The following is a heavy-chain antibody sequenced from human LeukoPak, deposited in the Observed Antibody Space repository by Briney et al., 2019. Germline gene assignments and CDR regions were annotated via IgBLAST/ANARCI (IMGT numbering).Heavy chain of an antibody. CDR2: INHSGST. J-gene: IGHJ5*02. CDR3: ARAPFVLTGTTYNWFDP. D-gene: IGHD1-7*01. Sequence: SETLSLTCAVYGGSFSGYYWSWIRQPPGKGLEWIGEINHSGSTNYNPSLKSRVTISVDTSKNQFSLKLSSVTAADTAVYYCARAPFVLTGTTYNWFDPWGQGTLVTVSS. CDR1: GGSFSGYY. V-gene: IGHV4-34*09.